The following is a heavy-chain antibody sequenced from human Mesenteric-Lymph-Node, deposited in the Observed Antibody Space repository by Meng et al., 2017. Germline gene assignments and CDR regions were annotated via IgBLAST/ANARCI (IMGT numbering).Heavy chain of an antibody. CDR1: GFSFRTYA. CDR3: AKDLYGGATPYFFDF. CDR2: ISGSSDIT. D-gene: IGHD4-23*01. J-gene: IGHJ4*02. V-gene: IGHV3-23*01. Sequence: GESLKISCAASGFSFRTYAMSWVRQAPGKGLEGVSSISGSSDITYYAAALKGRFTISRDNSKNTLYLQLGSLRAEDTAVYHCAKDLYGGATPYFFDFWDPGNLVTVSS.